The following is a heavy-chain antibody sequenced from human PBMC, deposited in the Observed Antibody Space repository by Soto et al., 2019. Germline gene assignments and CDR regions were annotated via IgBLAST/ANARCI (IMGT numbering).Heavy chain of an antibody. CDR2: ISASNGNT. CDR3: ARRSVGPRGPWFDP. CDR1: GYTFTSYG. V-gene: IGHV1-18*01. Sequence: QVQLVQSGAEVKNSGASVKVSCKASGYTFTSYGFSWVRQAPGQGLEWMGWISASNGNTNYAQKLQGRVTMTTDTSTGTAYMELRSLRSDDTATYYCARRSVGPRGPWFDPWGQGTLVTVSS. J-gene: IGHJ5*02. D-gene: IGHD1-26*01.